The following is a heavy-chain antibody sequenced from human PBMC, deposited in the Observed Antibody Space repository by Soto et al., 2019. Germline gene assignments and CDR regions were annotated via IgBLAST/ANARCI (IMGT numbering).Heavy chain of an antibody. CDR1: GGSFSGYY. CDR2: INHSGST. D-gene: IGHD6-19*01. Sequence: PSETLSLTCAVYGGSFSGYYWGWIRQPPGKGLEWIGEINHSGSTNYNPSLKSRVTISVDTSKNQFSLKLSSVTAADTAVYYCARGRGIERSSGWYSPYYYYYGMDVWGQGTTVTVSS. CDR3: ARGRGIERSSGWYSPYYYYYGMDV. J-gene: IGHJ6*02. V-gene: IGHV4-34*01.